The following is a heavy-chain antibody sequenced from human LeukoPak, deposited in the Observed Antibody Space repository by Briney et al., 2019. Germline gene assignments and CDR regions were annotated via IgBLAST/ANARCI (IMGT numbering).Heavy chain of an antibody. V-gene: IGHV3-7*01. J-gene: IGHJ4*02. CDR3: ARGGRSAVAGTSPY. CDR1: GFTFSSYW. D-gene: IGHD6-19*01. Sequence: GGSLRLSCVASGFTFSSYWMTWVRQAPGKGLEWVANIRQDGSEKYYVDSVKGRFTVSRDNAKNSVCLQMNSLRAEDTAVYYCARGGRSAVAGTSPYWGQGTLVTVSS. CDR2: IRQDGSEK.